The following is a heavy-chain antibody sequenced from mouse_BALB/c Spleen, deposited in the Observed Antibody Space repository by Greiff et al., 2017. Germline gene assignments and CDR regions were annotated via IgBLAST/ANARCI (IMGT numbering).Heavy chain of an antibody. Sequence: VHLVESGPGLVAPSQSLSITCTVSGFSLTSYGVHWVRQPPGKGLEWLGVIWAGGSTNYNSALMSRLSISKDNSKSQVFLKMNSLQTDDTAMYYCARDAGRYYAMDYWGQGTSVTVSS. CDR3: ARDAGRYYAMDY. V-gene: IGHV2-9*02. CDR2: IWAGGST. CDR1: GFSLTSYG. J-gene: IGHJ4*01.